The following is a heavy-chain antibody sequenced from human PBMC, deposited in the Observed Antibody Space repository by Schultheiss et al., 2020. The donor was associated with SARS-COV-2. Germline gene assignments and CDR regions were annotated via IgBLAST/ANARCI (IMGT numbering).Heavy chain of an antibody. CDR2: ISSSGGST. D-gene: IGHD3-10*01. V-gene: IGHV3-48*02. CDR1: GFTFSSYV. CDR3: ARVFFRGVPEVVV. Sequence: GGSLRLSCAASGFTFSSYVMNWVRQAPGKGLEWVSYISSSGGSTHYADSVMGRFTISKDNAKNSLYLQMDSLRDEDTAVYYCARVFFRGVPEVVVWGQGTTVTVSS. J-gene: IGHJ6*02.